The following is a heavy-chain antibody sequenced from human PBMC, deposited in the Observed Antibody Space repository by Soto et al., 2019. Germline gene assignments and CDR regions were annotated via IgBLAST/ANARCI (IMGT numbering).Heavy chain of an antibody. V-gene: IGHV2-5*02. CDR1: GFSLSTSGVG. CDR2: IYWDDDK. CDR3: AHHGYYSYGLDV. J-gene: IGHJ6*02. Sequence: QITLKESGPTLVKPTQTLTLTCTFSGFSLSTSGVGVGWIRQPPRKALEWLTLIYWDDDKRYSPSLKSRLTISKDTSKNQVVLTMTNMDPVDTATYYCAHHGYYSYGLDVWGQGTTVTVSS.